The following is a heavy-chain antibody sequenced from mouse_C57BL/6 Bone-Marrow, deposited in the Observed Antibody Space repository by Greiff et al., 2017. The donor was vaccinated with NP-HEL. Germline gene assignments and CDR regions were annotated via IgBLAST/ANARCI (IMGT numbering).Heavy chain of an antibody. J-gene: IGHJ4*01. CDR2: ISDGGSYT. CDR1: GFTFSSYA. V-gene: IGHV5-4*03. CDR3: ARGGGYWGLYAMDY. D-gene: IGHD2-3*01. Sequence: EVMLVESGGGLVKPGGSLKLSCAASGFTFSSYAMSWVRQTPEKRLEWVATISDGGSYTYYPDNVKGRFTISRDNAKNNLYLQMSHLKSEDTAMYYCARGGGYWGLYAMDYWGQGTSVTVSS.